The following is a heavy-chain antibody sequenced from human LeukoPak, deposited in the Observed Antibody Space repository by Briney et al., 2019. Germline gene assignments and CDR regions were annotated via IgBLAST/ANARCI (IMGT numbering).Heavy chain of an antibody. Sequence: SETLSLTCTVSNGSISSYYWSWIRQPPGKGLEWIGYIYYSGSTNYNPSLKSRVTISVDTSKNQFSLKLSSVTAADTAVYYCARGKSWWFDPWGQGTLVTVSS. CDR1: NGSISSYY. V-gene: IGHV4-59*01. CDR3: ARGKSWWFDP. J-gene: IGHJ5*02. CDR2: IYYSGST.